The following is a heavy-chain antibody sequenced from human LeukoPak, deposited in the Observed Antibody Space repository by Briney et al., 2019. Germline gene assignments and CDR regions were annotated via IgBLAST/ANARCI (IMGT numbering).Heavy chain of an antibody. CDR2: IYYSGST. Sequence: SETLSLTCTVSGGSVSSSSYYWGWIRQPPGKGLEWIGSIYYSGSTYYNPSLKSRVTISVDTSKNQFSLKLSSVTAADTAVYYCARDGPNYYDSSGYPTFLDYWGQGTLVTVSS. J-gene: IGHJ4*02. CDR1: GGSVSSSSYY. V-gene: IGHV4-39*07. CDR3: ARDGPNYYDSSGYPTFLDY. D-gene: IGHD3-22*01.